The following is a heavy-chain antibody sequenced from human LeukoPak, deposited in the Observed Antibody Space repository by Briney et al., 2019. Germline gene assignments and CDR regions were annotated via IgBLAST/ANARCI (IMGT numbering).Heavy chain of an antibody. D-gene: IGHD3-16*01. CDR1: GFTFSDYY. CDR2: ISSSGSTI. J-gene: IGHJ6*02. CDR3: ARGPSYGYYYYGMDV. V-gene: IGHV3-11*01. Sequence: ETGGSLRLSCAASGFTFSDYYMSWIRQAPGRGLEWVSYISSSGSTIYYADSLKGRFTISRDNAKNSLYLQMNSLRAEDTAVYYCARGPSYGYYYYGMDVWGQGTTVTVSS.